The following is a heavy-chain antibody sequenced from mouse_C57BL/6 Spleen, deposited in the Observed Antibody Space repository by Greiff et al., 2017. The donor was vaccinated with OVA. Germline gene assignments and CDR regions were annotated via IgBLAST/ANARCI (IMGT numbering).Heavy chain of an antibody. V-gene: IGHV14-3*01. Sequence: VQLQQSVAELVRPGASVKLSCTASGFNIKNPYMHWVKQRPEQGLEWIGRIDPANGNTKYAPKFQGKATITADTSSNTAYLQLSSLTSEDTAIYYCARSFITTVVDYFDYWGQGTTLTVSS. CDR1: GFNIKNPY. CDR3: ARSFITTVVDYFDY. J-gene: IGHJ2*01. CDR2: IDPANGNT. D-gene: IGHD1-1*01.